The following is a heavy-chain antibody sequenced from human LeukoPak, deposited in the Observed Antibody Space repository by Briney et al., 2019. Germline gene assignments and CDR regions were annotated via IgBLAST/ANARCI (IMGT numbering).Heavy chain of an antibody. D-gene: IGHD2-2*01. J-gene: IGHJ5*02. Sequence: SETLFLTCSVSGGSIKDYRWSWIRQPPGKGLEYIGFVYYSASTNYNPSLKSRVTMSLDTSKNQFSLNLNSVTAADTAVYYCARGPCSSANCYWSLDHWGQGTLVTVSS. CDR3: ARGPCSSANCYWSLDH. CDR2: VYYSAST. CDR1: GGSIKDYR. V-gene: IGHV4-59*01.